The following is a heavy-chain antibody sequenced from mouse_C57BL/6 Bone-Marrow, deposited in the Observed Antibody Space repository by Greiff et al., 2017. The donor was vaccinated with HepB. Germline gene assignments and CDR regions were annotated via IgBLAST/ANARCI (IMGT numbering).Heavy chain of an antibody. CDR3: ARRECGQPLFAY. V-gene: IGHV1-72*01. CDR1: GYTFTSYW. Sequence: QVQLKQPGAELVKPGASVKLSCKASGYTFTSYWMHWVKQRPGRGLEWIGRIDPNSGGTKYNEKFKSKATLTVDKPSSTAYMQLSSLTSEDSAVYYCARRECGQPLFAYWGQGTLVTVSA. CDR2: IDPNSGGT. J-gene: IGHJ3*01.